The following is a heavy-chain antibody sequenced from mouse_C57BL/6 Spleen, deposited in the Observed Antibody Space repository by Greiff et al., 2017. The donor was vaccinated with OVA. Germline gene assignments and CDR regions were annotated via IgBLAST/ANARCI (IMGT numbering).Heavy chain of an antibody. Sequence: VQLQESGPELVKPGASVNISCPSSFYIFTLYYIPFFHHSPLHGLDWIGWIYPGSGNTKYNEKFKGKATLTADTSSSTAYMQLSSLTSEDSAVYYCARRGYDYDEDYAMDYWGQGTSVTVSS. J-gene: IGHJ4*01. CDR3: ARRGYDYDEDYAMDY. D-gene: IGHD2-4*01. CDR2: IYPGSGNT. V-gene: IGHV1-66*01. CDR1: FYIFTLYY.